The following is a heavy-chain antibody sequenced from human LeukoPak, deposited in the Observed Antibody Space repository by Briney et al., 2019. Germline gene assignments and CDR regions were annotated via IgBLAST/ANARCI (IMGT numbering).Heavy chain of an antibody. J-gene: IGHJ4*02. CDR2: ISYDGSNK. D-gene: IGHD3-3*01. Sequence: GRSLRHSCAASGFTFSSYAMHWVRQAPGKGLEWVAVISYDGSNKYYADTVKGRFTLSRDNYKKTLYLQMNSPRAEDTAVYYCARYLSLWSGYSPFGYWGQGTLVTVSS. CDR3: ARYLSLWSGYSPFGY. CDR1: GFTFSSYA. V-gene: IGHV3-30*01.